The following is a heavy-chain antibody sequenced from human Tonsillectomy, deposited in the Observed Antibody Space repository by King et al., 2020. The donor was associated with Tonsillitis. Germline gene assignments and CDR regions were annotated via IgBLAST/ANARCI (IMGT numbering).Heavy chain of an antibody. J-gene: IGHJ4*02. CDR2: ISSSSSFI. CDR1: GFTLSSYS. V-gene: IGHV3-21*01. Sequence: VQLVESGGGLVEPGGSLRLSCAASGFTLSSYSMNWVRQAPGKGLEWVSSISSSSSFIYYADSVKGRFTISRDSAKNSLYLQMNSLTAEDTAVYYCATGNGVRGLNIPHYWGQGTLVTVSS. D-gene: IGHD3-10*01. CDR3: ATGNGVRGLNIPHY.